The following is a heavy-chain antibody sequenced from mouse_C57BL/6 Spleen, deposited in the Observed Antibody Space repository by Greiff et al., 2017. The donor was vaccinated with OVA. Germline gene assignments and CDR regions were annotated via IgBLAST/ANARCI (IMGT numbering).Heavy chain of an antibody. D-gene: IGHD1-1*01. CDR2: IHPNSGST. CDR1: GYTFTSYW. V-gene: IGHV1-64*01. J-gene: IGHJ4*01. CDR3: ARKDFTTVVAPYAMDY. Sequence: QVQLQQPGAELVKPGASVKLSCKASGYTFTSYWMHWVKQRPGQGLEWIGMIHPNSGSTNYNEKFKSKATLTVDKSSSTAYMQRSSLTSEDSAVYYCARKDFTTVVAPYAMDYWGQGTSVTVSS.